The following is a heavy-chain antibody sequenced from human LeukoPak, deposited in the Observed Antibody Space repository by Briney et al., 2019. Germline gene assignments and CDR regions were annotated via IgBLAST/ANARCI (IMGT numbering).Heavy chain of an antibody. V-gene: IGHV3-66*02. CDR2: ICSGGST. CDR1: GFTVSGNY. D-gene: IGHD4-17*01. CDR3: ARDQDYGDYIYYMDV. J-gene: IGHJ6*03. Sequence: GGALRLSCAASGFTVSGNYMSWVREAPGKGLEWVSVICSGGSTYYADSVKGRFTISRDNSKNTLYLQMNSLRAEDTAVYYCARDQDYGDYIYYMDVWGKGTTVTVSS.